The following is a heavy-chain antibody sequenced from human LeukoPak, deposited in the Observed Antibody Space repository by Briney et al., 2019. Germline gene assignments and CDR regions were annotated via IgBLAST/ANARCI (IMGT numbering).Heavy chain of an antibody. V-gene: IGHV4-34*01. D-gene: IGHD3-10*01. CDR1: GWSFSGYY. CDR3: ARGRFYYGSGSYSTPNWFDP. CDR2: INHSGST. J-gene: IGHJ5*02. Sequence: SETLSLTCAVYGWSFSGYYWSWIRQPPGKGLEWIGEINHSGSTNYNPSLKSRVTISVDTPKNQFSLKLSSVTAADTAVYYCARGRFYYGSGSYSTPNWFDPWGQGTLVTVSS.